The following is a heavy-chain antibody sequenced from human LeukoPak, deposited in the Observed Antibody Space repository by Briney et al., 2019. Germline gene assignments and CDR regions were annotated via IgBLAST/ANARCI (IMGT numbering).Heavy chain of an antibody. V-gene: IGHV3-23*01. J-gene: IGHJ4*02. CDR3: ARGAYSSGWYYDY. D-gene: IGHD6-19*01. Sequence: GGSLRLSCAASGFTFSSYAMTWVRQAPGKGLEWVSAISGSGGRTYYADSVKGRFTISRDNSKNTLYLQMNSLRAEDTAMYYCARGAYSSGWYYDYWGQGTLVTVSS. CDR2: ISGSGGRT. CDR1: GFTFSSYA.